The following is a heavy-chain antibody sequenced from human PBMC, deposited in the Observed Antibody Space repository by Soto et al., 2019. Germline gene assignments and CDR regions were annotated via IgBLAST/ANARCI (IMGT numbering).Heavy chain of an antibody. J-gene: IGHJ6*02. CDR3: AGNRGLAAAGTVHYGMDV. Sequence: GGSLRLSCAASGFTFSSYAMSWVRQAPGKGLEWVSAISGSGGSTYYADSVKGRFTISRDNSKNTLYLQMNSLRAEDTAVYYCAGNRGLAAAGTVHYGMDVWGQGTTVTVSS. CDR1: GFTFSSYA. D-gene: IGHD6-13*01. V-gene: IGHV3-23*01. CDR2: ISGSGGST.